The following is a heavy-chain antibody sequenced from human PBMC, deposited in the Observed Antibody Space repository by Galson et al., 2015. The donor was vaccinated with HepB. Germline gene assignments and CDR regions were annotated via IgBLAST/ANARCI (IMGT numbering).Heavy chain of an antibody. CDR2: ISYDGSNK. V-gene: IGHV3-30*18. D-gene: IGHD2-2*01. J-gene: IGHJ4*02. CDR3: AKDGRVPAARVLRFAIGTDY. CDR1: GFTFSSYG. Sequence: SLRLSCAASGFTFSSYGVHWVRQAPGKGLEWVAVISYDGSNKYYADSVKGRFTISRDNSKNTLYLQMNSLRAEDTAVYYCAKDGRVPAARVLRFAIGTDYWGQGTLVTVSS.